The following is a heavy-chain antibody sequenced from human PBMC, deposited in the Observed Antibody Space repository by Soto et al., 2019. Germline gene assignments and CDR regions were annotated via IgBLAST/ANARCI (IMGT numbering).Heavy chain of an antibody. CDR3: ARAPKYSIMVVIGADNWFDP. V-gene: IGHV1-18*01. Sequence: QVQLVQSGVEVKKPGASVKVSCKASGYTFTTYGISWVRQAPGQGLEWMGWISAYNGNTNYAQRLQGRVSRTTDTSTNTAYMELRSLRSDDTAVYYCARAPKYSIMVVIGADNWFDPWGQGTLVTVSS. D-gene: IGHD2-21*01. CDR1: GYTFTTYG. CDR2: ISAYNGNT. J-gene: IGHJ5*02.